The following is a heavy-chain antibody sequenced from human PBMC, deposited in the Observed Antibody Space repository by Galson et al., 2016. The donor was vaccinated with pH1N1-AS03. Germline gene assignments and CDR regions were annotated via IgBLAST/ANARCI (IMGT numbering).Heavy chain of an antibody. CDR3: AIRDGGGYDFWSGKPGGY. J-gene: IGHJ4*02. CDR2: IIPLFGTP. CDR1: GGTFSNYA. Sequence: SVKVSCKASGGTFSNYAFSWVRQAPGQGLEWMGGIIPLFGTPNYAQKFQGRVTITADKSTNTAYMGLTSLRSEDTAVYFCAIRDGGGYDFWSGKPGGYWGQATLVTVAS. V-gene: IGHV1-69*06. D-gene: IGHD3-3*01.